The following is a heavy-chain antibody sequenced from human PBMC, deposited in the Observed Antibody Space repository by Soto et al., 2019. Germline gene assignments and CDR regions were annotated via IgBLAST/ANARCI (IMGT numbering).Heavy chain of an antibody. D-gene: IGHD5-12*01. CDR3: AREVDIVATMGDGMDV. CDR1: GGSISSGGYY. Sequence: SETLSLTCTVSGGSISSGGYYWSWIRQHPGKGLEWIGYIYYSGSTYYNPSLKSRVTISVDTSKNQFSLKLSSVTAADTAVYYCAREVDIVATMGDGMDVWGQGTTVTVSS. V-gene: IGHV4-31*03. J-gene: IGHJ6*02. CDR2: IYYSGST.